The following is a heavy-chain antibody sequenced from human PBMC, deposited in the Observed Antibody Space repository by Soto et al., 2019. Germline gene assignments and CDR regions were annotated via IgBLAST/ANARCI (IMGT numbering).Heavy chain of an antibody. CDR1: GASISNTDW. J-gene: IGHJ4*02. V-gene: IGHV4-4*02. Sequence: QVQLQESGPGLVEPSGTLSLTCAVSGASISNTDWWSWVRQRRGKGLEWIGEIYHSGTTNCDPSLKSRVTISLDKSKSEFSLKLTSVTAADTAVYYCAIPGAGDFDYWGQGTLVTVSS. CDR2: IYHSGTT. D-gene: IGHD6-13*01. CDR3: AIPGAGDFDY.